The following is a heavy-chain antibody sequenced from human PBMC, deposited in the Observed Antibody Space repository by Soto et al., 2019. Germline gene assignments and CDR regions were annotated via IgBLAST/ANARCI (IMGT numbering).Heavy chain of an antibody. CDR2: ISGSGGST. CDR1: GFTFSSYA. V-gene: IGHV3-23*01. CDR3: AKDLGPGVRGPCFDY. J-gene: IGHJ4*02. Sequence: GGSLRLSCAASGFTFSSYAMSWVRQAPGKGLEWVSAISGSGGSTYYADSVKGRFTISRDNSKNTLYLQMNSLRAEDTAVYYCAKDLGPGVRGPCFDYWGQGTLVTVSS. D-gene: IGHD3-10*01.